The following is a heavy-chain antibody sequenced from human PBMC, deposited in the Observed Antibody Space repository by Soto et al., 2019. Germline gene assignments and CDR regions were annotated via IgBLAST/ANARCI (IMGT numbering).Heavy chain of an antibody. CDR1: GFTFNSYS. D-gene: IGHD3-16*01. CDR3: ASGYYDGSGWY. J-gene: IGHJ4*02. CDR2: ISSSGTTV. Sequence: EMQLVESGGGLIQPGGSLRLSCAASGFTFNSYSMNWVRQAPGKGLEWVSYISSSGTTVDYADSVKGRFTISRDNAKNSLYLQMSSLRVEDTAIYYCASGYYDGSGWYWGQGTLVTVSS. V-gene: IGHV3-48*01.